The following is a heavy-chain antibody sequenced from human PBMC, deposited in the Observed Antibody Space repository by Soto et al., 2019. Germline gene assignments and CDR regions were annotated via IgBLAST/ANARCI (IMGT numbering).Heavy chain of an antibody. V-gene: IGHV3-9*01. CDR2: ISWNSVTV. CDR1: GFTFDDYA. Sequence: GGSLRLSCAASGFTFDDYAMHWVRQAPGKGLEWVSGISWNSVTVDYADSVKGRLTISRDNAKNSLYLQMNSLRAEDTAVYYCAREKRITIFGAPISLPYYYYGMDVWGQGTTVTVS. CDR3: AREKRITIFGAPISLPYYYYGMDV. D-gene: IGHD3-3*01. J-gene: IGHJ6*02.